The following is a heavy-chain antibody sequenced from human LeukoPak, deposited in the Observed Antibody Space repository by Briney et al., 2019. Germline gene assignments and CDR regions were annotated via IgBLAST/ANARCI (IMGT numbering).Heavy chain of an antibody. CDR1: GYTFTGYY. J-gene: IGHJ6*02. CDR3: ARSPVATIQTAYYYGMDV. V-gene: IGHV1-2*06. CDR2: INPNSGGT. D-gene: IGHD5-12*01. Sequence: ASVKVSCKASGYTFTGYYMHWVRQAPGQGLEWMGRINPNSGGTNYAQEFQGRVTITADESTSTAYMELSSLRSEDTAVYYCARSPVATIQTAYYYGMDVWGQGTTVTVSS.